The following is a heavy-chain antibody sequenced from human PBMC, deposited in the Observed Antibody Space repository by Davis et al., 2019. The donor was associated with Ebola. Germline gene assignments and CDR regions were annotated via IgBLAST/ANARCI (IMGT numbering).Heavy chain of an antibody. D-gene: IGHD6-19*01. J-gene: IGHJ4*02. CDR3: ARGSHGSAWY. CDR1: GDSVSSNSAA. CDR2: TYYRSDWYT. Sequence: HSQTLSLTCAISGDSVSSNSAAWHWIRQSPSRGLEWLGRTYYRSDWYTNYALSVKSRITIDPDTSKNHFSLHLNSVTPEDTAVYYCARGSHGSAWYWGPGTPVTVSS. V-gene: IGHV6-1*01.